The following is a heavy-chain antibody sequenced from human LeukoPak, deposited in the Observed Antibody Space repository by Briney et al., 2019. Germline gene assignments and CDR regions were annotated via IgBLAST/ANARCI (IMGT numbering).Heavy chain of an antibody. Sequence: HPGGSLRLSCAGSGFTFRSYAMSWVRQSPGKGLVWVSRIDNDGGTGYADSVKGRFTISRDNAKNTLYLQMNSLRAEDTAVYFCARDLNYNFDCWGQGTLVTVSS. CDR2: IDNDGGT. J-gene: IGHJ4*02. CDR3: ARDLNYNFDC. CDR1: GFTFRSYA. D-gene: IGHD5-24*01. V-gene: IGHV3-74*01.